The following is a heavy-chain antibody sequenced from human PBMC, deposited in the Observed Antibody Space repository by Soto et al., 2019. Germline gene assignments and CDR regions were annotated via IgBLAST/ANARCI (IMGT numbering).Heavy chain of an antibody. Sequence: SVKVSCKASGGTFSSYAISWVRQAPGQGLEWMGGIIPIFGTANYAQKFQGRVTITADKSTSTAYMELSSLRSEDTAVYYCASNAAAGTLWGGMDVWGQGTTVTV. V-gene: IGHV1-69*06. CDR2: IIPIFGTA. CDR3: ASNAAAGTLWGGMDV. J-gene: IGHJ6*02. CDR1: GGTFSSYA. D-gene: IGHD6-13*01.